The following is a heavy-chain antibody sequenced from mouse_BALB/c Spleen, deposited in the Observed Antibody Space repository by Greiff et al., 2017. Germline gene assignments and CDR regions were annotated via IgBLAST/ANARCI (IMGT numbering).Heavy chain of an antibody. V-gene: IGHV5-4*02. J-gene: IGHJ1*01. CDR1: GFTFSDYY. CDR2: ISDGGSYT. Sequence: EVHLVESGGGLVKPGGSLKLSCAASGFTFSDYYMYWVRQTPEKRLEWVATISDGGSYTYYPDSVKGRFTISRDNAKNNLYLQMSSLKSEDTAMYYCARDLDWYFDVWGAGTTVTVSS. CDR3: ARDLDWYFDV.